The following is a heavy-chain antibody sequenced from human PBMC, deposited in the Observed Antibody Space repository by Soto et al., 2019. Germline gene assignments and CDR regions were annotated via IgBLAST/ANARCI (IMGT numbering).Heavy chain of an antibody. V-gene: IGHV3-15*01. CDR3: TTEAVLMVYAIDY. CDR2: IKSKTDGWTT. Sequence: GGSLRLSCAASGFTFSNAWMSWVRQAPGKGLEWVGHIKSKTDGWTTDYAAPVKGRFTISRDDSKKTLYLQMNSLKTEDTAVYYCTTEAVLMVYAIDYWGQGTLVTVSS. CDR1: GFTFSNAW. J-gene: IGHJ4*02. D-gene: IGHD2-8*01.